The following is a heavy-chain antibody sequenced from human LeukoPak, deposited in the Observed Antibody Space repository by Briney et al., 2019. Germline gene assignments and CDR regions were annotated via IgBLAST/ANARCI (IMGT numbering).Heavy chain of an antibody. D-gene: IGHD6-13*01. CDR3: ARAYHSSWYLNWFDP. J-gene: IGHJ5*02. V-gene: IGHV4-59*08. Sequence: PSETLSLTCTVSGGSISSYYWSWIRQPPGKGLEWIGYIYYSGSTNYNPSLKSRVTISVDTSKNQFSLKLSSVTAADTAVYYCARAYHSSWYLNWFDPWGQGTLVTVSS. CDR1: GGSISSYY. CDR2: IYYSGST.